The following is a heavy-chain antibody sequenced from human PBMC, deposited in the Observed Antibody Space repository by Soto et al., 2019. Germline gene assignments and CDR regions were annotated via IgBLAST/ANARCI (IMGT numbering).Heavy chain of an antibody. J-gene: IGHJ4*02. CDR2: ISYDGSNK. Sequence: LRLSCAASGFIFSSYRMNWVRQAPGKGLEWVAVISYDGSNKYYADSVKGRFTISRDNSKNALYLQMNSLRAEDTAVYYCANLYGDKGSDYWGQGTLVTVSS. V-gene: IGHV3-30*18. CDR1: GFIFSSYR. D-gene: IGHD4-17*01. CDR3: ANLYGDKGSDY.